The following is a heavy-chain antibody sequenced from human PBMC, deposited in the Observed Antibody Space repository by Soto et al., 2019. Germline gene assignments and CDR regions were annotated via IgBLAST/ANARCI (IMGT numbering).Heavy chain of an antibody. Sequence: GGSLRLSCAASGFTFSSYWMSWVRQAPGKGLEWVANIKQDGSEKYYVDSVKGRFTISRDNAKNSLYLQMNSLRAEDTAVYYCARPILEEKAGYFDYWGQGTLVTVSS. CDR3: ARPILEEKAGYFDY. J-gene: IGHJ4*02. V-gene: IGHV3-7*01. CDR2: IKQDGSEK. CDR1: GFTFSSYW. D-gene: IGHD2-15*01.